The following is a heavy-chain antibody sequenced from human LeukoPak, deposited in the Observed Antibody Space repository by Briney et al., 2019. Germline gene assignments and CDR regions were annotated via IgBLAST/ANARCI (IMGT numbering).Heavy chain of an antibody. CDR3: ARAGDNSGYSDY. CDR2: INYSGGT. CDR1: GGSFRGYY. J-gene: IGHJ4*02. Sequence: SETLSLTCAVYGGSFRGYYWTWIRQPPGKGLEWIGEINYSGGTNYNPSLKSRVTISVDTSKNQFSLKLSSVTAADTVVYYCARAGDNSGYSDYWGQGTLVTVSS. V-gene: IGHV4-34*01. D-gene: IGHD3-22*01.